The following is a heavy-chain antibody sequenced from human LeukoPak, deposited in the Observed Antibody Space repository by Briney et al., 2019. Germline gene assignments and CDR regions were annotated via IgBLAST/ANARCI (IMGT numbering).Heavy chain of an antibody. V-gene: IGHV3-48*03. CDR2: ISSSGSTI. CDR3: AKDAGFHGYGDFFFDY. D-gene: IGHD4-17*01. CDR1: GFTFSSYE. J-gene: IGHJ4*02. Sequence: GGSLRLSCAASGFTFSSYEMNWVRQAPGKGLEWVSYISSSGSTIYYADSVKGRFTISRDNAKNSLYLQMNSLRAEDTAVYYCAKDAGFHGYGDFFFDYGGQGTLVTVSS.